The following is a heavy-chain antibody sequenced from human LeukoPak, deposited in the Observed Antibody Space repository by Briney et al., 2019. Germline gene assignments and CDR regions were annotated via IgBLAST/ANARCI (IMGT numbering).Heavy chain of an antibody. CDR3: ARRLPSIAALDY. J-gene: IGHJ4*02. CDR1: GGSISSGGYY. CDR2: IYYSGNT. D-gene: IGHD2-15*01. Sequence: PSQTLSLTCTVSGGSISSGGYYWSWIRQHPGKGLEWLGYIYYSGNTYYTPSLKSRVTMSVDTSKNQFSLNLSSVTAADTAVYYCARRLPSIAALDYWGQGILVTVSS. V-gene: IGHV4-31*03.